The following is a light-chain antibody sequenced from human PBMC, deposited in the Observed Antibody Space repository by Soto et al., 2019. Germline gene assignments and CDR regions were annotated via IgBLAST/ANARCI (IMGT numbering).Light chain of an antibody. J-gene: IGKJ1*01. CDR1: QSVLYSSNNENY. V-gene: IGKV4-1*01. CDR3: QLYYRGRT. Sequence: DIVMTQSPDSLAVSLGERATINCKSSQSVLYSSNNENYLAWYQQKPGQPPKLLIYWASTRESGVPDRFTGSGSGTDFTLTISSLQAEDVAIYYCQLYYRGRTFGQGTKVEIK. CDR2: WAS.